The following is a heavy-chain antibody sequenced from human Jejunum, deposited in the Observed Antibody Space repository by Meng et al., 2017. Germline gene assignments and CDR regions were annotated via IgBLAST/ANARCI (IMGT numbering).Heavy chain of an antibody. D-gene: IGHD1-26*01. CDR1: GFSFSDCY. V-gene: IGHV3-11*06. CDR3: ASGHNSGSYYWYFDL. J-gene: IGHJ2*01. Sequence: QVLLVEFGGGLVKPGGSLRLSCAASGFSFSDCYMSSIRQAPGRGLSVKGRFTISRDNSKNTLYLQMNSLRAEDTAVYYCASGHNSGSYYWYFDLWGRGTLVTVSS.